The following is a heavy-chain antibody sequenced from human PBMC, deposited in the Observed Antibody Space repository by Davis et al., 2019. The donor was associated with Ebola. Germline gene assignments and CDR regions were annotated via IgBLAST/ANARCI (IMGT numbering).Heavy chain of an antibody. Sequence: GESLKISCAASGFVFSSYVISWVRRAPGKGLEWVSTLGTSADTYYADSVKGRFTISRDNSKNTLYLQMNSLGADDTAVYYCAKGGTIYYYYGMDVWGQGTTVTVSS. CDR1: GFVFSSYV. CDR2: LGTSADT. J-gene: IGHJ6*02. D-gene: IGHD1-14*01. V-gene: IGHV3-23*01. CDR3: AKGGTIYYYYGMDV.